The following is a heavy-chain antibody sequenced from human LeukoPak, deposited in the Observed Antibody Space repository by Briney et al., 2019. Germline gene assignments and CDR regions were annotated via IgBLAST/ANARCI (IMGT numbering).Heavy chain of an antibody. D-gene: IGHD6-19*01. Sequence: SVKVSCKASGGTFSSYAISWVRQAPGQGLEWMGGIIPIFGTANYAQKFQERVTITRDMSTSTAYMELSSLRSEDTAVYYCAAKNSSGWYRHWGQGTLVTVSS. J-gene: IGHJ1*01. V-gene: IGHV1-69*05. CDR1: GGTFSSYA. CDR2: IIPIFGTA. CDR3: AAKNSSGWYRH.